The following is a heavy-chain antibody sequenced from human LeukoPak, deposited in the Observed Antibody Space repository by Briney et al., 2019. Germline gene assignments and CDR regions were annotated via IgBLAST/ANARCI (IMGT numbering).Heavy chain of an antibody. CDR3: ASVNSGVNS. J-gene: IGHJ4*02. CDR1: GYTFTRYD. D-gene: IGHD4-17*01. Sequence: ASVKVSCKASGYTFTRYDINWVRQAPGQGLEWMGGIIPIFGTANYAQKFQGRVTITADESTSTAYMELSSLRSEDTAVYYCASVNSGVNSWGQGTLVTVSS. V-gene: IGHV1-69*13. CDR2: IIPIFGTA.